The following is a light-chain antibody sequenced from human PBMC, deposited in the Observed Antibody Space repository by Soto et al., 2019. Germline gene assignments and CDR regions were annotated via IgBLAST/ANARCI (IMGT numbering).Light chain of an antibody. Sequence: EIVLTQSPGTLSLSPGERATLSCRASQAVSNDYLAWYQQRPGQSPRLLIYGASSRATGIPDRFSGSGSETDFTLTISRLEPEEFAVYYCQHYCSSPRTFGQGPKVDVK. CDR3: QHYCSSPRT. CDR2: GAS. CDR1: QAVSNDY. J-gene: IGKJ1*01. V-gene: IGKV3-20*01.